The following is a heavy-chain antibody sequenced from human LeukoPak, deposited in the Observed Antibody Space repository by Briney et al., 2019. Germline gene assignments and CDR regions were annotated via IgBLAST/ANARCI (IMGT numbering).Heavy chain of an antibody. J-gene: IGHJ3*02. CDR2: VTGSSRST. CDR3: ARVVYRYAYAFDI. CDR1: GFTFSDYY. V-gene: IGHV3-11*06. Sequence: PGGSLRLSCAASGFTFSDYYMSSIRQAPGKGLEWVSFVTGSSRSTNYADSVKGRFTISRDNAKNSMYLQMNSLRAEDTAVYFCARVVYRYAYAFDIWGQGTMVTVSS. D-gene: IGHD5-18*01.